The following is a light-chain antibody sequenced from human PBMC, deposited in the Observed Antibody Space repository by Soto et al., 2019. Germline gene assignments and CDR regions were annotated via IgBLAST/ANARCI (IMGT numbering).Light chain of an antibody. CDR1: QFVSNS. CDR2: GAS. CDR3: QQSSNWPRT. V-gene: IGKV3-15*01. Sequence: EIVMTQSPATLSVSPGERVTLSCRASQFVSNSLAWYQQRPGQPPRLLIYGASTRAAGTSERFSGSGSGTEFTLTISSLRSEDFAVYYCQQSSNWPRTFGQGTKVDIK. J-gene: IGKJ1*01.